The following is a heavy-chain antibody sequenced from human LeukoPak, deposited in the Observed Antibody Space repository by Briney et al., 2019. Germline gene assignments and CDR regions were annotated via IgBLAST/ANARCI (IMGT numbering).Heavy chain of an antibody. V-gene: IGHV1-8*01. Sequence: ASVKVSCKASGYTFTSYDINWVRQASGQGLEWMGWMSPNSGNTGYAQKFQGRVTMTRNTSISTAYMELSSLRSEDTAVYYCARGLYFGSGTSIIHYYSMDVWGQGATVTVSS. CDR1: GYTFTSYD. CDR3: ARGLYFGSGTSIIHYYSMDV. CDR2: MSPNSGNT. D-gene: IGHD3-10*01. J-gene: IGHJ6*02.